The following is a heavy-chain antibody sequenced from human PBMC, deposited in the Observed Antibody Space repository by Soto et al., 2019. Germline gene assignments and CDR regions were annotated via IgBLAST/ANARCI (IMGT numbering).Heavy chain of an antibody. CDR3: ARGRGCSPGSHNFNY. CDR2: IKQDGSEK. V-gene: IGHV3-7*01. J-gene: IGHJ4*02. Sequence: EVQLVESGGGLVQPGGSLRLSCAASGFTFSSYWMSWVRQAPGKGLEWVANIKQDGSEKYYVDSVKGRFTISRDNAKNSLYLKMNGLSPEAPPVYYCARGRGCSPGSHNFNYGGQGTLVTVSS. CDR1: GFTFSSYW. D-gene: IGHD2-2*01.